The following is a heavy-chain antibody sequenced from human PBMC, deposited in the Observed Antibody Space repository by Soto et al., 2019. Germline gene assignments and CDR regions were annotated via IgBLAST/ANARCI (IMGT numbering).Heavy chain of an antibody. CDR1: GFTFSNFG. J-gene: IGHJ4*02. CDR2: IRSTGTNI. V-gene: IGHV3-48*03. CDR3: AAGCCGHDPSYFDY. Sequence: PGGSLRLSCVASGFTFSNFGMSGGRQAPGKGLEWVASIRSTGTNIFYADSLKGRFTISRDNGKNSLFLHMNSLRTEDTALYYCAAGCCGHDPSYFDYWGQGTLVTVSS. D-gene: IGHD5-12*01.